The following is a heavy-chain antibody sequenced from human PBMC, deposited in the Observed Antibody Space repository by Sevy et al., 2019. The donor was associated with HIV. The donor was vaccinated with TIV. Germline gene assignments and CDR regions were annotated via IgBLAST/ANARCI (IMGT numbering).Heavy chain of an antibody. CDR1: GFTVSSNY. J-gene: IGHJ6*02. CDR3: ARETYYDFWSGYSPRGMDV. Sequence: GGSLRLSCAASGFTVSSNYMSWVRQAPGKGLEWVSVIYSGGTTYYADSVKGRFTTSRDNAKNSLYLEMNSLRVEDTAVYYCARETYYDFWSGYSPRGMDVWGQGTTVTVSS. V-gene: IGHV3-53*01. D-gene: IGHD3-3*01. CDR2: IYSGGTT.